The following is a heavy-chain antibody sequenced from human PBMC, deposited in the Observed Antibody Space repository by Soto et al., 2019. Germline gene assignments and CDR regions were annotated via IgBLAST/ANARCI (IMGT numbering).Heavy chain of an antibody. CDR2: IYWDDDK. V-gene: IGHV2-5*02. Sequence: SGPTLVNPKQTLTLTRTFSGFSLTSNDVGVGWIRQLPGKALEWLALIYWDDDKRYSPSLKSRLTITKDTSKNQVVLRMTNMEPVDTATYYCAHSRDSRSSFDYWGQGTLVTVSS. J-gene: IGHJ4*02. D-gene: IGHD6-6*01. CDR3: AHSRDSRSSFDY. CDR1: GFSLTSNDVG.